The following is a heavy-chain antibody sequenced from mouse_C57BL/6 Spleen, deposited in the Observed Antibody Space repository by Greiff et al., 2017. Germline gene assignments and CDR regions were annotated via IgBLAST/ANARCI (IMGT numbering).Heavy chain of an antibody. CDR3: AKDDYDREAWFAY. V-gene: IGHV1-42*01. CDR1: GYSFTGYY. D-gene: IGHD2-4*01. CDR2: INPSTGGT. J-gene: IGHJ3*01. Sequence: EVQGVESGPELVKPGASVKISCKASGYSFTGYYMNWVKQSPEKSLEWIGEINPSTGGTTYNQKFKAKATLTVDKSSSTAYMQLKSLTSEDSAVYYCAKDDYDREAWFAYWGQGTLVTVSA.